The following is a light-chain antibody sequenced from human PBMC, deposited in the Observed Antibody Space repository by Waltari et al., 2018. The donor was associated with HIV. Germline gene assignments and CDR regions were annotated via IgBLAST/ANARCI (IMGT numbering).Light chain of an antibody. V-gene: IGKV3-15*01. Sequence: VMMTQSPATLSVSPGGSATLSCRAGQSVNSNLAWYQQRPGQAPRLLIYDASIRATGVPDRFSGGGSGTEFSLTISSLQPEESALYYCQQYNHWPWTFGQGTKVEIK. J-gene: IGKJ1*01. CDR3: QQYNHWPWT. CDR2: DAS. CDR1: QSVNSN.